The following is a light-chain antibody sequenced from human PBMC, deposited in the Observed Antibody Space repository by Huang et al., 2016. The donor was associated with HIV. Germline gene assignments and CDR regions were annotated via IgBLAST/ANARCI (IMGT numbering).Light chain of an antibody. J-gene: IGKJ1*01. CDR3: QQYYDSLWT. Sequence: DIVLTQSPDSLSVSLGERATIDCKSSQSFLYNSNNKNYLALYQQKPGQSPRLLIYWASTRESGVPDRFSGSGSGANFTLTITSLQAEDVAVYYCQQYYDSLWTFGQGTRVEI. V-gene: IGKV4-1*01. CDR2: WAS. CDR1: QSFLYNSNNKNY.